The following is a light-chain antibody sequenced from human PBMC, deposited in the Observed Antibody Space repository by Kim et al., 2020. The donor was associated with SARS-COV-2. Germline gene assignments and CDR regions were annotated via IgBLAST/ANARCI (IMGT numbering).Light chain of an antibody. Sequence: VPLSCTGSISNIGAGYDVHWYQQLPGTAPNLLIYGNSNRPSGVPDRFSDSKSGTSASLAITGLQAEDEADYYCQSYDSSLNAPYVFGTGTKVTVL. CDR3: QSYDSSLNAPYV. CDR1: ISNIGAGYD. V-gene: IGLV1-40*01. CDR2: GNS. J-gene: IGLJ1*01.